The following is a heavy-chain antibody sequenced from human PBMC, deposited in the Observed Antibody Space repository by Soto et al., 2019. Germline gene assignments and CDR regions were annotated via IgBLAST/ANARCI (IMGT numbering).Heavy chain of an antibody. CDR2: INRNGGST. CDR3: ARDPYGDLHVDY. CDR1: GSTFDDNG. V-gene: IGHV3-20*04. J-gene: IGHJ4*02. Sequence: GGSLRLSCAASGSTFDDNGMSWVRQAPGKGLEWVSGINRNGGSTGYADSVKGRFTISRDNAKNSLYLQMNSLRAEDTAVYYCARDPYGDLHVDYWGQGTLVTVSS. D-gene: IGHD4-17*01.